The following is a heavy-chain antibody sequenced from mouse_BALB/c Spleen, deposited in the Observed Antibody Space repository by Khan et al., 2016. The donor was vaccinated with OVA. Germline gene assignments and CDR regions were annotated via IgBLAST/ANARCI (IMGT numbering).Heavy chain of an antibody. CDR2: INSDGYYT. CDR3: ASHLTGSFAY. V-gene: IGHV5-6*01. Sequence: EVQLQESGGDLVKPGGSLRLSCAASGFTFSTYGMSWVRQFPDKRLEWVATINSDGYYTYYPDTVKERFTISRNNAENTLYLQMSSLKSEDTAIYYCASHLTGSFAYWGQGTLVTVSA. CDR1: GFTFSTYG. J-gene: IGHJ3*01. D-gene: IGHD4-1*01.